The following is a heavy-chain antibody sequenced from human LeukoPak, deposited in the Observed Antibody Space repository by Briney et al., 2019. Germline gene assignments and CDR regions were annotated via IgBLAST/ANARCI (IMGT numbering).Heavy chain of an antibody. V-gene: IGHV3-74*01. CDR3: ARGFDWDTTMGY. CDR2: INGEGSRT. CDR1: GFTFSGYW. D-gene: IGHD3-9*01. J-gene: IGHJ4*02. Sequence: GGSLRLSCAASGFTFSGYWMHWVRQAPGKGLVCVSRINGEGSRTTYGDSVKGRYTISRDNDKNTMYLQMNSMRAEDRAVYYCARGFDWDTTMGYWGQGTLVTVSS.